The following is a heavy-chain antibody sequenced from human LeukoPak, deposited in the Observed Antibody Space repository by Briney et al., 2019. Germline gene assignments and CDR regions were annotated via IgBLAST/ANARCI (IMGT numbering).Heavy chain of an antibody. CDR1: GGSISGFY. CDR3: ARRPTGSYWLDY. CDR2: IYYSGST. D-gene: IGHD1-26*01. Sequence: SETLSLTCTVSGGSISGFYWSWIRQSPGKGLEWIGYIYYSGSTDYNPSLKSRVTMSVDTSKNRLSLKLSSVTAADTAVYYCARRPTGSYWLDYWGQGTLVTVSS. J-gene: IGHJ4*02. V-gene: IGHV4-59*08.